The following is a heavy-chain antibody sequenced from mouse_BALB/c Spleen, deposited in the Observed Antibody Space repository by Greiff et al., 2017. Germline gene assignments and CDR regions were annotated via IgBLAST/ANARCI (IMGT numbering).Heavy chain of an antibody. V-gene: IGHV3-6*02. CDR3: AGGYYGYSWFAY. D-gene: IGHD2-2*01. CDR1: GYSITSGYY. CDR2: ISYDGSN. J-gene: IGHJ3*01. Sequence: EVKLQESGPGLVKPSQSLSLTCSVTGYSITSGYYWNWIRQFPGNKLEWMGYISYDGSNNYNPSLKNRISITRDTSKNQFFLKLNSVTTEDTATYYCAGGYYGYSWFAYWGQGTLVTVSA.